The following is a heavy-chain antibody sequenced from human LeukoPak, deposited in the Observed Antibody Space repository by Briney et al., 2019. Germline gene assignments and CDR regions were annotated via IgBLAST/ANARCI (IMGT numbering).Heavy chain of an antibody. V-gene: IGHV4-59*01. CDR1: GGSISSYY. Sequence: SETLSLTCTVSGGSISSYYWSWIRQPPGKGLEWIGYIYYSGSTNYNPSLKSRVTISVDTSKNQFSLKLSSVTAADTAVYYCARVSSGWYGWFDPWGQGTLVTVSS. D-gene: IGHD6-19*01. J-gene: IGHJ5*02. CDR2: IYYSGST. CDR3: ARVSSGWYGWFDP.